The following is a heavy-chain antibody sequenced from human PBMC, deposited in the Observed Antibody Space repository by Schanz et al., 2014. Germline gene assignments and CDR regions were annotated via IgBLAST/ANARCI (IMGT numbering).Heavy chain of an antibody. D-gene: IGHD2-15*01. CDR2: IIPIHGIV. Sequence: QVQLVQSGAEVKKPGSSMKVSCKASGGTFSTYPINWLRQAPGQGLEWMGRIIPIHGIVNYAQRFQDRVRITANKSTSTANIERSGLRSDDTAVNYGARGCDREDEVDIWGQGTILTVSS. V-gene: IGHV1-69*02. J-gene: IGHJ3*02. CDR3: ARGCDREDEVDI. CDR1: GGTFSTYP.